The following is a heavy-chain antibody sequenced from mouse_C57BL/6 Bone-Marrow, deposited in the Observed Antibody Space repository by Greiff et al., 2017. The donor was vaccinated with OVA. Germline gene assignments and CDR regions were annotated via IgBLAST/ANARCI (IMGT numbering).Heavy chain of an antibody. J-gene: IGHJ1*03. CDR3: AREGTSGSSPSFYFDV. CDR1: GYTFTSYG. CDR2: IYPRSGNT. V-gene: IGHV1-81*01. D-gene: IGHD1-1*01. Sequence: QVQLQQSGAELARPGASVKLSCKASGYTFTSYGISWVKQRTGQGLEWIGEIYPRSGNTYYNEKFKGKATLTADKSSSTAYMELRSLTSEDSAVYFCAREGTSGSSPSFYFDVWGTGTTVTVSS.